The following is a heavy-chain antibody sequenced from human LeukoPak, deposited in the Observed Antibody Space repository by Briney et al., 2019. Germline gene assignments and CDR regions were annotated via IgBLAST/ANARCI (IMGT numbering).Heavy chain of an antibody. CDR2: INHSGST. J-gene: IGHJ4*02. CDR3: ARVRGYCADY. Sequence: PSETLSLTCAVYGGSFSGYYWSWIRQPPGKGLEWIGEINHSGSTNYNPSLKSRVTISVDKSKNQFSLKLSSVTAADTAVYYCARVRGYCADYWGQGTLVTVSS. D-gene: IGHD5-12*01. V-gene: IGHV4-34*01. CDR1: GGSFSGYY.